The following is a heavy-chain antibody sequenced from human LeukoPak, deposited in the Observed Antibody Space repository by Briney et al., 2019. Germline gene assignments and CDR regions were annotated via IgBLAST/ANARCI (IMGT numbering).Heavy chain of an antibody. J-gene: IGHJ4*02. Sequence: SGGSLRLSCAASRFPFKSYSVNWLRQAPGKGLAWVSSISSSGSYIYYADSVKGRFTFSRDNAKNSLYLQTNSLRPEHTAVYLCATGWGVQVWSRLDYWGQGTLVTVSS. CDR2: ISSSGSYI. CDR3: ATGWGVQVWSRLDY. V-gene: IGHV3-21*01. D-gene: IGHD5-18*01. CDR1: RFPFKSYS.